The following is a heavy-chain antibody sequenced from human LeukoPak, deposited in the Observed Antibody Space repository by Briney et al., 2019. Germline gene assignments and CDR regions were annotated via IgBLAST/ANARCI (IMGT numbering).Heavy chain of an antibody. V-gene: IGHV3-7*03. D-gene: IGHD2-15*01. J-gene: IGHJ4*02. CDR1: GYTFSSYC. CDR2: VKYDGSEK. Sequence: GGSLGLSCAASGYTFSSYCMTWVPQAPGKGLEWVANVKYDGSEKYYVDSVKRRFTISRDNAKNSLYLQMNSLRAEDTAVYYCARDRRYCSGGSCYPNYFDYWGQGTLVTVSS. CDR3: ARDRRYCSGGSCYPNYFDY.